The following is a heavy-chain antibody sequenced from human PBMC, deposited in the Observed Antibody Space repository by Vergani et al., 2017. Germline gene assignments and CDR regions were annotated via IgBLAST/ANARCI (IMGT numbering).Heavy chain of an antibody. Sequence: QVQLQESGPGLVKSSETLSLTCSVSFDSIRNLYCNWIRQPPGKGPEWIGYIFPSGNSDYNPSLKNRVSISLDKSKNQFSLWVNSVTAAGTAVYFCARASLRTLVGYYYYMDVWGKGKTVVVSS. D-gene: IGHD1/OR15-1a*01. V-gene: IGHV4-4*09. CDR2: IFPSGNS. CDR1: FDSIRNLY. J-gene: IGHJ6*03. CDR3: ARASLRTLVGYYYYMDV.